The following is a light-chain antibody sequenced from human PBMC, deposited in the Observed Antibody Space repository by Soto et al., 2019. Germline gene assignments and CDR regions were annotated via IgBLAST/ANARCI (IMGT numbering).Light chain of an antibody. CDR1: QSVSSY. Sequence: PGARATLSCRASQSVSSYLAWYQQKPGQAPRLLIYDASNRATGIPARFSGSGSGTDFTLTISSLEPEDFAVYYCRQRSNWPGFGGGTKVEIK. V-gene: IGKV3-11*01. CDR2: DAS. J-gene: IGKJ4*02. CDR3: RQRSNWPG.